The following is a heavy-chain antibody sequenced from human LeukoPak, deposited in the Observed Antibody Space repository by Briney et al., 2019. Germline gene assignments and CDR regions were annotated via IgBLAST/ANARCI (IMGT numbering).Heavy chain of an antibody. CDR3: ARDHYDILTGYTPLGY. Sequence: GGSLRLSCAASGFTVSGNYMSWVRQAPGKGLEWVSVIYSGGSTYYADSVKGRFTISRDNSKNTLYLQMNSLRAEDTAVYYCARDHYDILTGYTPLGYWGQGTLVTVSS. CDR1: GFTVSGNY. J-gene: IGHJ4*02. V-gene: IGHV3-53*01. D-gene: IGHD3-9*01. CDR2: IYSGGST.